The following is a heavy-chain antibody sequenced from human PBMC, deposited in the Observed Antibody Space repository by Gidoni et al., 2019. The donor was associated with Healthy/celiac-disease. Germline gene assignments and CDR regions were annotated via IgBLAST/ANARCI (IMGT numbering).Heavy chain of an antibody. CDR1: GGSISSGSYY. Sequence: QVQLQESGPGLVKPSQTLSLTCTVSGGSISSGSYYWIWLRQPAGKGLEWIGRIYTSGSTNYNPSLKSRVTISVDTSKNQFSLKLSSVTAADTAVYYCARVRCSSTSCHPAYYYYYYMDVWGKGTTVTVSS. CDR3: ARVRCSSTSCHPAYYYYYYMDV. CDR2: IYTSGST. V-gene: IGHV4-61*02. D-gene: IGHD2-2*01. J-gene: IGHJ6*03.